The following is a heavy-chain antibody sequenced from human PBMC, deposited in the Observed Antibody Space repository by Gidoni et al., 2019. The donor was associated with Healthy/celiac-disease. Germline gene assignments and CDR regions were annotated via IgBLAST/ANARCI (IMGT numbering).Heavy chain of an antibody. V-gene: IGHV3-33*01. D-gene: IGHD3-3*01. CDR2: IWYDGSNK. J-gene: IGHJ6*02. CDR1: GFTFSSYG. CDR3: ARGYDFWSGDPYYYYYGMDV. Sequence: QVQLVESGGGVVQPGRSLRLSCAASGFTFSSYGMHWVRQAPGKGLEWVAVIWYDGSNKYYADSVKGRFTISRDNSKNTLYLQMNSLRAEDTAVYYCARGYDFWSGDPYYYYYGMDVWGQGTTVTVSS.